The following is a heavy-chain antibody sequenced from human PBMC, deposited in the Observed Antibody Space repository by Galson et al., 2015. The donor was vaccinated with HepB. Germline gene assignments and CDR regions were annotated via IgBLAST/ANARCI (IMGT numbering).Heavy chain of an antibody. CDR2: IYPGDSDT. J-gene: IGHJ6*02. D-gene: IGHD5-24*01. CDR1: GYSFTSYW. CDR3: ARLEATRPWYYGMDV. V-gene: IGHV5-51*01. Sequence: QSGAEVKKPGESLKISCKGSGYSFTSYWIGWVRQMPGKGLEWMGIIYPGDSDTRYSPSFQGQVTISADKSISTAYLQWSSLKASDTAMYYCARLEATRPWYYGMDVWGQGTTVTVSS.